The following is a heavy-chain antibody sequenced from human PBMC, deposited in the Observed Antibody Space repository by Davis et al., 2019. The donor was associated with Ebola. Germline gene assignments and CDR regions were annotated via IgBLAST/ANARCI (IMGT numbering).Heavy chain of an antibody. D-gene: IGHD3-3*01. CDR1: GYTFTSYY. CDR3: ARGGVFGVVIYYFDY. Sequence: ASVKVSCKASGYTFTSYYMHWVRQVPGQGLEWMGIINPSGGSTSYAQKFQGRVTMTRDTSTSTVYMELSSLRSEDTAVYYCARGGVFGVVIYYFDYWGQGTLVSVS. V-gene: IGHV1-46*01. CDR2: INPSGGST. J-gene: IGHJ4*02.